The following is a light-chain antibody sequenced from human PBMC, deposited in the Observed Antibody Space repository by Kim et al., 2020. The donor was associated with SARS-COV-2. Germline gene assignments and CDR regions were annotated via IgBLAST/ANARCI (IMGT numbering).Light chain of an antibody. CDR3: QAWDSNIVV. CDR2: QDN. CDR1: KLGDKY. J-gene: IGLJ2*01. Sequence: SYELTQPPSVSVSPGQTASITCSGDKLGDKYACWYQHKPGQSPVLVVFQDNKRPSGIPERFSCSNSGNTATLTISGTQAMDEADYYCQAWDSNIVVFGGGTQLTVL. V-gene: IGLV3-1*01.